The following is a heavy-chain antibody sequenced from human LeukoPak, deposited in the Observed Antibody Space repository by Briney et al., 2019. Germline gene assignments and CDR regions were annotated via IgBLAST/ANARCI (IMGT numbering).Heavy chain of an antibody. CDR1: GFTFSSYA. V-gene: IGHV3-23*01. J-gene: IGHJ6*02. CDR2: ISGSGGGT. CDR3: ANVKRYSYDSDI. Sequence: AGGSLRLSCAASGFTFSSYAMSWVRQAPGKGLEWVSAISGSGGGTQYADSVKGRFTISRDNSKNTLYLQMNSLRAEDTAVYYCANVKRYSYDSDIWGQGTTVTLSS.